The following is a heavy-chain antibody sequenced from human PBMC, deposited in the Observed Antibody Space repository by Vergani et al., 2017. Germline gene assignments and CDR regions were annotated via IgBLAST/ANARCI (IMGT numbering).Heavy chain of an antibody. Sequence: QVQLVESGGGVVQPGRSLKLSCSASGFPFSSYAMHWVRQAPGKGLEWVAVISYDGSNKSYADSVKGRFTISRDNSKNTRYLQMNSLRAEDTAVYYCARGGGCLRLLGAFDIWGQGTMVTVSS. D-gene: IGHD5/OR15-5a*01. CDR1: GFPFSSYA. V-gene: IGHV3-30-3*01. CDR3: ARGGGCLRLLGAFDI. CDR2: ISYDGSNK. J-gene: IGHJ3*02.